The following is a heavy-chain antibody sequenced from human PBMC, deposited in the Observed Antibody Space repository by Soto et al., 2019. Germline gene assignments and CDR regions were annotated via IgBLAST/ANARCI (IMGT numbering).Heavy chain of an antibody. CDR3: ARQPHDILTGYYPKWFDP. CDR1: GGSISSSSYY. Sequence: SETLSLTCTVSGGSISSSSYYWGWIRQPPGKGLEWIGSIYYSGSTYYNPSLKSRVTISVDTSKNQFSLKLSSVTAADTAVYYCARQPHDILTGYYPKWFDPWGQGTLVTVSS. CDR2: IYYSGST. J-gene: IGHJ5*02. V-gene: IGHV4-39*01. D-gene: IGHD3-9*01.